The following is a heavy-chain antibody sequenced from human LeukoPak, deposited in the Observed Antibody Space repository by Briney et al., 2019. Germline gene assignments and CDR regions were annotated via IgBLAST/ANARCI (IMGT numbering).Heavy chain of an antibody. V-gene: IGHV3-23*01. CDR2: ISGSGFST. J-gene: IGHJ4*02. CDR1: GFTFSSYA. CDR3: VKDQGGSLYY. D-gene: IGHD1-26*01. Sequence: GGSLRLSCAASGFTFSSYAMSWVRQAPGKGLEWVSSISGSGFSTYYADSVKGRFTISRDNSKNTLYLRMNSLRAEDTAVYYCVKDQGGSLYYWGQGTLVTVSS.